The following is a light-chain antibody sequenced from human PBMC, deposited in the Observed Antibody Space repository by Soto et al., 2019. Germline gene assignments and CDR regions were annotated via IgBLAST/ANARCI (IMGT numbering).Light chain of an antibody. CDR3: QQYNSYSPWT. V-gene: IGKV1-5*03. CDR2: KAS. Sequence: DIQMTQSPSTLSGSVGDRVTITCRASQTISSWLAWYQQKPGKAPKLLIYKASSLESGVPSRFSGSGSGTEFTRTISSLQPDDFATYYCQQYNSYSPWTFGQGTKVEIK. J-gene: IGKJ1*01. CDR1: QTISSW.